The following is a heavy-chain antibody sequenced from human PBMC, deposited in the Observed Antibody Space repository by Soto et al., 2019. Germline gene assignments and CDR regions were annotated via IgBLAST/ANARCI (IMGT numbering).Heavy chain of an antibody. J-gene: IGHJ3*01. V-gene: IGHV1-69*13. CDR2: IIPIFATA. Sequence: SVKVSCKASGGTFSSYAISWVRQAPGQGLEWMGGIIPIFATANYAQKFQGRVTITADESTSTAYMELSSLRSEDTAVYYCARDPRDYYERSGYYQPTDAFERWGQGTMVPVS. CDR3: ARDPRDYYERSGYYQPTDAFER. D-gene: IGHD3-22*01. CDR1: GGTFSSYA.